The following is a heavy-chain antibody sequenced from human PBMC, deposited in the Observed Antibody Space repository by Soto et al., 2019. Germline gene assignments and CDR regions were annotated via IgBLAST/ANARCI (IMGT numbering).Heavy chain of an antibody. D-gene: IGHD3-10*01. CDR3: AREQRGFGLLLRRTKSPDVFDF. J-gene: IGHJ3*01. CDR1: GYTFTGYY. CDR2: INPNSGGT. V-gene: IGHV1-2*04. Sequence: ASVKVSCKASGYTFTGYYMHWVRQAPGQGLEWMGWINPNSGGTNYAQKFQGWVTMTRDTSISTAYMELSRLRSDDTAVYYCAREQRGFGLLLRRTKSPDVFDFWGQRTL.